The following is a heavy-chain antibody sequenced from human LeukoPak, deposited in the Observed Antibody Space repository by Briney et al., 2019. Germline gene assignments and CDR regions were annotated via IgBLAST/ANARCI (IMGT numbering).Heavy chain of an antibody. J-gene: IGHJ4*02. CDR3: ARRKSTSCFDY. Sequence: GGSLRLSCAASGFTFSSYSMNWVRQAPGKGLEWVSHITASGTAMFYADSVKGRFTISRDNSKNTLYLQMNSLRAEDTAVYHCARRKSTSCFDYWGQGTLVTVSS. D-gene: IGHD2-2*01. V-gene: IGHV3-48*01. CDR1: GFTFSSYS. CDR2: ITASGTAM.